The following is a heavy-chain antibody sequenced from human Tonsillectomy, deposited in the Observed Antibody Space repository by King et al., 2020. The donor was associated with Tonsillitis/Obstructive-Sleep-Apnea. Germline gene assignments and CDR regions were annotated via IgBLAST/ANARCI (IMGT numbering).Heavy chain of an antibody. CDR3: AKDFAAVTGDPGS. D-gene: IGHD6-19*01. CDR1: GFTFSTYA. Sequence: QLVESGGGLVQPGGSLRLSCVASGFTFSTYAMTWVRQAPGKGPELVSGISGSNGGTYYADSVKGRFTISRDNSKNTLYLQMNSLRADDTALYYCAKDFAAVTGDPGSWGQGTLVTVSS. V-gene: IGHV3-23*04. CDR2: ISGSNGGT. J-gene: IGHJ5*02.